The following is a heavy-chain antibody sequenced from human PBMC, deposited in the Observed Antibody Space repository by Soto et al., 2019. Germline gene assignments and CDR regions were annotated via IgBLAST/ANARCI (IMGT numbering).Heavy chain of an antibody. Sequence: SVKVACNASGGTFSSYAISWVRQAPGQGLEWMGGIIPLFGTANYAQKLQGRGTITADESTSTAYMELSSLRSEDTAVYYCASTEMATIIGDQKGAFDIWAQGTMVRVS. CDR3: ASTEMATIIGDQKGAFDI. D-gene: IGHD5-12*01. J-gene: IGHJ3*02. CDR2: IIPLFGTA. CDR1: GGTFSSYA. V-gene: IGHV1-69*13.